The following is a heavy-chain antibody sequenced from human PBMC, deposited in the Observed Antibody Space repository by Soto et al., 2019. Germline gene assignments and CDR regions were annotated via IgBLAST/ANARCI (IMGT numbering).Heavy chain of an antibody. J-gene: IGHJ4*02. CDR1: GGSISSGGYS. CDR2: IYHSGST. CDR3: ARGQEGLFFDY. D-gene: IGHD3-22*01. V-gene: IGHV4-30-2*01. Sequence: PSETLSLTCAVSGGSISSGGYSWSWIRQPPGKGLEWIGYIYHSGSTYYNPSLKSRVTISVDRSKNQFSLKLSSVTAADTAVYYCARGQEGLFFDYWGQGTLVTVSS.